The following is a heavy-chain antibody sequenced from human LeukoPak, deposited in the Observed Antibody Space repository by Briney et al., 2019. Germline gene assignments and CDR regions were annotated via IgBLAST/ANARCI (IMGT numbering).Heavy chain of an antibody. CDR2: FYSGGKT. Sequence: GGSLRLSCVASGLIVSSNYMSWVRQAPGKGLEWVSVFYSGGKTYYADSVKGRFTISRDTSKNTLYLQMDSLREEDTAVYYCARGGGAYCGDDCRRTFDYWGQGTLVTVSS. CDR3: ARGGGAYCGDDCRRTFDY. V-gene: IGHV3-53*01. D-gene: IGHD2-21*02. CDR1: GLIVSSNY. J-gene: IGHJ4*02.